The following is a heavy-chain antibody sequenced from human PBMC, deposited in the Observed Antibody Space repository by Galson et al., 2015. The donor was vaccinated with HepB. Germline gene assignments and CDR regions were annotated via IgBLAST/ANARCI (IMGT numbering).Heavy chain of an antibody. V-gene: IGHV3-30*18. Sequence: SLRLSCAASGFTFNSYGMHWVRQAPGKGLEWVAVISYDGSNKYYADSVKGRFTISRDNSKNTLYLQMNSLKPEDTAVYYCAKEGPIAAAGAQDHYYYYMDVWGKGTTVTVSS. CDR3: AKEGPIAAAGAQDHYYYYMDV. CDR1: GFTFNSYG. J-gene: IGHJ6*03. CDR2: ISYDGSNK. D-gene: IGHD6-13*01.